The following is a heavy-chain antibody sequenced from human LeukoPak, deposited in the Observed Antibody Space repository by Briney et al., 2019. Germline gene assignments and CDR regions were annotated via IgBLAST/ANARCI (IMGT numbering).Heavy chain of an antibody. J-gene: IGHJ4*02. V-gene: IGHV3-53*01. D-gene: IGHD6-19*01. CDR1: GFTVSSNY. CDR2: IYSGGST. CDR3: AKPIAVAGTNYFDY. Sequence: GGSLRLSCAASGFTVSSNYMSWVRQAPGKGLEWVSVIYSGGSTYYADSVKGRFTISRDNSKNTLYLQMNSLRAEDTAVYYCAKPIAVAGTNYFDYWGQGTLVTVSS.